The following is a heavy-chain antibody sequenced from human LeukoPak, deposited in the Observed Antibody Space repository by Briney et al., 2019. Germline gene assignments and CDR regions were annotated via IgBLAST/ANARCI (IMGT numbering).Heavy chain of an antibody. V-gene: IGHV3-23*01. Sequence: GGSLRLSCAASGFTFSSYAMSWVRQAPGKGLEWVSAISGSGGSTYYADSVKGRFTISRDNSKNTLYLQMNSLRAEDTAVYYCAKPGFSDHVWGSYRLYYFDYWGQGTLVTVSS. CDR3: AKPGFSDHVWGSYRLYYFDY. CDR2: ISGSGGST. CDR1: GFTFSSYA. J-gene: IGHJ4*02. D-gene: IGHD3-16*02.